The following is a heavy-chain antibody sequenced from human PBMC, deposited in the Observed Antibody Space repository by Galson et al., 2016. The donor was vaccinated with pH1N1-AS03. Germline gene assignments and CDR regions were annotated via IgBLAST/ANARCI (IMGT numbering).Heavy chain of an antibody. J-gene: IGHJ4*02. V-gene: IGHV3-43D*03. D-gene: IGHD3-3*01. CDR2: ITGAGGST. CDR1: GFTFNGYN. CDR3: AKDTGVFGYYYTFDY. Sequence: SLRLSCAASGFTFNGYNMHWVRQSSGKGLEWVALITGAGGSTFYADSVKGRFTISRDNTKNSLYLQMDSLRGDDTALYYCAKDTGVFGYYYTFDYWGLGTLVTVSS.